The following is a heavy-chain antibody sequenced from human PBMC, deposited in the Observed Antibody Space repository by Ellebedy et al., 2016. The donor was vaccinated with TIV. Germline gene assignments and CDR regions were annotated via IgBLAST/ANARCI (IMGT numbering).Heavy chain of an antibody. CDR1: GFTFSSYA. V-gene: IGHV3-23*01. J-gene: IGHJ4*02. Sequence: GESLKISCAASGFTFSSYAMSWVRQAPGKGLEWVSTISNTGSRTYYADSVEGRFIISRDNSGNTLYLQMSSLRAEDTAIYYCAKGRSGTYIHHAFDYWGQGTLVTVSS. CDR2: ISNTGSRT. D-gene: IGHD1-14*01. CDR3: AKGRSGTYIHHAFDY.